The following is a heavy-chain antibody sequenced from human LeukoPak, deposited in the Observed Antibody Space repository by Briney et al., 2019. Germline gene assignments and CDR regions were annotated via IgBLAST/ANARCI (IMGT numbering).Heavy chain of an antibody. CDR2: ISASGDTT. D-gene: IGHD3-9*01. V-gene: IGHV3-23*01. J-gene: IGHJ4*02. CDR3: ASPDTPRGVSHSGDWYYFDY. CDR1: GFTFNTFA. Sequence: GGSLRLSCAASGFTFNTFAMSWVRQAPGKGLEWVSVISASGDTTYDADSVKGRFTISRDNFKNTLFLQMNSLRDEDTAVYFCASPDTPRGVSHSGDWYYFDYWGQGTLVTVSS.